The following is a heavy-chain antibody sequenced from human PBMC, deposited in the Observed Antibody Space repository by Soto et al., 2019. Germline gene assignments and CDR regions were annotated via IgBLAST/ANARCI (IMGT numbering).Heavy chain of an antibody. V-gene: IGHV4-59*01. J-gene: IGHJ6*02. CDR2: IYYSGST. CDR1: GGSISSYY. CDR3: ARGYYDFWSGYSPNYYYYGMDV. D-gene: IGHD3-3*01. Sequence: SETLSLTCTVSGGSISSYYWSWIRQPPGKGLEWIGYIYYSGSTNYNPSLKSRVTISVDTSKNQFSLKLSSVTAADTAVYYCARGYYDFWSGYSPNYYYYGMDVWGQGTTVTVSS.